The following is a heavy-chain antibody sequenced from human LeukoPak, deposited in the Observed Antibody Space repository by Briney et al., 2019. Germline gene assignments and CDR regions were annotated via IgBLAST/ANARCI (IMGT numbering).Heavy chain of an antibody. Sequence: GGSLRLSCAASGFTFSSYAMSWVRQAPGKGLEWVSAISGSGGSTYYADSVKVRFTISRDNSKNTRSLQMNSLRAEHTAVYYCALHSASSGYSSDSWGQGTLVTVSS. CDR2: ISGSGGST. CDR3: ALHSASSGYSSDS. D-gene: IGHD3-22*01. J-gene: IGHJ4*02. V-gene: IGHV3-23*01. CDR1: GFTFSSYA.